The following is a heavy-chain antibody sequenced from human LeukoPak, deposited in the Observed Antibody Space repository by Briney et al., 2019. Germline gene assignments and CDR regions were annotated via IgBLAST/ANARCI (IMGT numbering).Heavy chain of an antibody. CDR1: GFTFSSYA. V-gene: IGHV3-23*01. CDR3: AKGSYYDSSGSFYFDY. D-gene: IGHD3-22*01. J-gene: IGHJ4*02. Sequence: GGSLRLTCAASGFTFSSYAMSWVRQAPGKGLEWVSGISGSGDNTYYADSVKGRFTISRDNSKNTLYVQVNSLGTEDTAAYYCAKGSYYDSSGSFYFDYWGQGTLVTVSS. CDR2: ISGSGDNT.